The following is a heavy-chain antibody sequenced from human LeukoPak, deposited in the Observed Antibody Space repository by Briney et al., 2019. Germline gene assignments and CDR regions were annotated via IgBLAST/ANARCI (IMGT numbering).Heavy chain of an antibody. CDR3: ASLGFPNDFWSAAATNDAFDI. CDR1: GYTFTSYY. J-gene: IGHJ3*02. CDR2: INPSGGST. V-gene: IGHV1-46*01. Sequence: AASVKVSCKASGYTFTSYYMHWVRQAPGQGLEWMGLINPSGGSTSYAQKFQGRVTMTRDTSTSTVYMELSSLRSEDTAVYYCASLGFPNDFWSAAATNDAFDIWGQGTMVTVSS. D-gene: IGHD3-3*01.